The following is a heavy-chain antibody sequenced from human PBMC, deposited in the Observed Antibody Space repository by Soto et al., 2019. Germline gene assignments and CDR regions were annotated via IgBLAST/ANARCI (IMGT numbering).Heavy chain of an antibody. J-gene: IGHJ5*02. V-gene: IGHV4-39*01. CDR2: MDYSGGT. CDR3: ARRTPLYASESSRFDP. D-gene: IGHD3-10*01. CDR1: GGSISNSGNY. Sequence: QLQLQESGPGLVKPSETLSLTCSVSGGSISNSGNYWGWIRRPPGKGLEWIGTMDYSGGTSYNPSLKSRVTISAATSNNQFSLRLSSVTAADTAVYYCARRTPLYASESSRFDPWGQGALVTVSS.